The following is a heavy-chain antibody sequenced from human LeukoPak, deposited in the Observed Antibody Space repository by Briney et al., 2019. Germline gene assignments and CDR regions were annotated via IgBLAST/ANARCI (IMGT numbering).Heavy chain of an antibody. CDR2: IKSNDHGGAT. CDR3: TTDGGVLVRPLFDY. V-gene: IGHV3-15*01. CDR1: GFTFSKAW. J-gene: IGHJ4*02. Sequence: GGSLRLSCAASGFTFSKAWMGWVRQAPEKGLEWVGRIKSNDHGGATDYAATVKGRFAVSRDDSKNTLYLQLNSLKTEDTAMYYCTTDGGVLVRPLFDYWGQGTLVTVSS. D-gene: IGHD2-8*02.